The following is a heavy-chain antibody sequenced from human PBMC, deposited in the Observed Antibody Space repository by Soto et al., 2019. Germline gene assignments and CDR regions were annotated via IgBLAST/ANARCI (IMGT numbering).Heavy chain of an antibody. CDR3: ARDSRVVVITTDAFDI. CDR1: GYTFTSYG. Sequence: QVQLVQSGAEVKKPGASVKVSCKASGYTFTSYGSSWGRQAPGQGREWMGWISAYNGNTNYAQKLKGRVTMTTDTSTSTAYMELRSLRSDDTAVYYCARDSRVVVITTDAFDIWGQGTMVTVSS. J-gene: IGHJ3*02. V-gene: IGHV1-18*04. D-gene: IGHD3-22*01. CDR2: ISAYNGNT.